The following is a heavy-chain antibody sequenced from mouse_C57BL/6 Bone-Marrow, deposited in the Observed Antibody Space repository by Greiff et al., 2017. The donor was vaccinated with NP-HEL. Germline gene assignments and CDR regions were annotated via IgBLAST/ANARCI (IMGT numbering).Heavy chain of an antibody. V-gene: IGHV1-52*01. Sequence: QVQLQQPGAELVRPGSSVKLSCKASGYTFTSYWMHWVKQRPIQGLEWIGNIDPSDSETHYNQKFKDKATLTVDKSSITAYMQLSSLTSEDSAVYYCARSITTVAYWGQGTLVTVSA. D-gene: IGHD1-2*01. CDR2: IDPSDSET. J-gene: IGHJ3*01. CDR3: ARSITTVAY. CDR1: GYTFTSYW.